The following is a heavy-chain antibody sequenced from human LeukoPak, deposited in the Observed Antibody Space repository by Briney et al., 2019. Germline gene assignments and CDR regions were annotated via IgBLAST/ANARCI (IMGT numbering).Heavy chain of an antibody. CDR1: GGSISSYY. V-gene: IGHV4-4*07. CDR2: IYTSGGT. J-gene: IGHJ6*03. Sequence: SETLSLTCTVSGGSISSYYWSWIRQPAGKGLEWIGRIYTSGGTNYNPSLKSRVTISVDTSKNQFSLKLSSVTAADTAVYYCARTPTYYDFWSGHSNYYYYMDVWGKGTAVTVSS. D-gene: IGHD3-3*01. CDR3: ARTPTYYDFWSGHSNYYYYMDV.